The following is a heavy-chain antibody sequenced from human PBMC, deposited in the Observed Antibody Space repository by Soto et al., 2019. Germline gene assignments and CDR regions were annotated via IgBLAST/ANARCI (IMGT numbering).Heavy chain of an antibody. CDR1: GFTFSDYA. J-gene: IGHJ6*02. V-gene: IGHV3-64D*06. Sequence: VRSLRLSCSASGFTFSDYAMHWARHAPGKGLEYVSTISSNAVSTYYADSVKGRFTISRENSKKTLYLQMSSLRTEHTAVYYCVKGGHVLVPAAPYYYYYGMDVWGQGTTVAVSS. CDR3: VKGGHVLVPAAPYYYYYGMDV. D-gene: IGHD2-8*02. CDR2: ISSNAVST.